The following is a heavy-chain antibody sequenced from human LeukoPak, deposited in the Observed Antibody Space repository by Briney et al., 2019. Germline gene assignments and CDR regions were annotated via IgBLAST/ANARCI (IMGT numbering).Heavy chain of an antibody. D-gene: IGHD3-9*01. J-gene: IGHJ6*04. CDR3: ARDQERYFDWLLRDYYYYGMDV. CDR1: GFTFSSYA. V-gene: IGHV3-30*04. Sequence: GGSLRPSCAASGFTFSSYAMHWVRQAPGKGLEWVAVISYDGSNKYYADSVKGRFTISRDNSKNTLYLQMNSLRAEDTAVYYCARDQERYFDWLLRDYYYYGMDVWGKGTTVTVSS. CDR2: ISYDGSNK.